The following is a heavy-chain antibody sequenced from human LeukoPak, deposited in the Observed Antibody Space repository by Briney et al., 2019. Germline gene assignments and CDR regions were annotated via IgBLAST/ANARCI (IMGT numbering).Heavy chain of an antibody. D-gene: IGHD3-10*01. CDR2: IIPIFGTA. V-gene: IGHV1-69*13. Sequence: SVNVSCKASGGTFSSYAISWVRQAPGQGLEWMGGIIPIFGTANYAQKFQGRVTITADESTSTAYMELSSLRSEDTAVYYCARAARSYYYGSGISAPSYYYGMDVWGQGTTVTVSS. J-gene: IGHJ6*02. CDR1: GGTFSSYA. CDR3: ARAARSYYYGSGISAPSYYYGMDV.